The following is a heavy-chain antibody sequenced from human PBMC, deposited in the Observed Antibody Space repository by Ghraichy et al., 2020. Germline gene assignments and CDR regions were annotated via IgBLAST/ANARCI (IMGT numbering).Heavy chain of an antibody. Sequence: ASVKVSCKASNYTFTSYGINWVRQAPGQGLQWMGWIRTYDGNTMYAQKFQGRVTMTTDTSTSTVYMELRSLRPDDTAVYYCAREILYLGGVDVWGQGTTITVSS. D-gene: IGHD2-15*01. CDR1: NYTFTSYG. J-gene: IGHJ6*02. CDR3: AREILYLGGVDV. V-gene: IGHV1-18*01. CDR2: IRTYDGNT.